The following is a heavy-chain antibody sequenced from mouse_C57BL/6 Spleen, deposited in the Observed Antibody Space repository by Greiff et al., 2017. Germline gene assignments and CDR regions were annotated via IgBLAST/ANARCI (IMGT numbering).Heavy chain of an antibody. CDR1: GYTFTSYW. CDR2: IDPSDSET. D-gene: IGHD3-2*02. CDR3: ARGDSSGYVKVAY. Sequence: QVQLQQPGAELVRPGSSVKLSCKASGYTFTSYWMHWVKQRPIQGLEWIGNIDPSDSETHYNQKFKDKATLTVDKSSSTAYMQLSSLTSEDSAVYYGARGDSSGYVKVAYWGQGTLVTVSA. J-gene: IGHJ3*01. V-gene: IGHV1-52*01.